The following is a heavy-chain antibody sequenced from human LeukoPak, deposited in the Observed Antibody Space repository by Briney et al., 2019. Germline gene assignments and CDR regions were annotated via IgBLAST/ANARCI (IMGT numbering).Heavy chain of an antibody. CDR2: IYFTGST. V-gene: IGHV4-59*01. CDR1: GSISDYY. Sequence: SETLSLTCTGGSISDYYWSWIRQPPGKGLEWIGYIYFTGSTNYNPSLKSRVTISVDTSKNQLSLKMYSVTAADTAVYCCARMTRGYGAFDVWGQGTMVTVSS. J-gene: IGHJ3*01. CDR3: ARMTRGYGAFDV. D-gene: IGHD5-18*01.